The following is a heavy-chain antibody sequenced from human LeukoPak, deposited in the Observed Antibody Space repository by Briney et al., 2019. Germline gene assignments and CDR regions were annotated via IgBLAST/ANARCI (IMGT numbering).Heavy chain of an antibody. Sequence: SVKVSCKASGGTYTISWVRQAPGQGPEWMGRIIPILGIANYAQKFQGRVTITADKSTSTAYMELSSLRSEDTAVYYCARVYGDLDAFDIWGQGTMVTVSS. V-gene: IGHV1-69*02. J-gene: IGHJ3*02. D-gene: IGHD2/OR15-2a*01. CDR2: IIPILGIA. CDR1: GGTYT. CDR3: ARVYGDLDAFDI.